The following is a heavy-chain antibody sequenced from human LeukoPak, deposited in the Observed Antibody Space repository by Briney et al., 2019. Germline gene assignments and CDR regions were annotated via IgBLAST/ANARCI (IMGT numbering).Heavy chain of an antibody. Sequence: ASETLSLTCAVYGGSFSGYYWSWIRQPPGKGLEWIGEMYLSGTTHSNPSVKSRVTISIDKSKNQFFLNLSSVTAADTAVYYCAGLVGRYSSGLYYYYFDYWGQGTLVTVSS. CDR2: MYLSGTT. V-gene: IGHV4-34*01. CDR1: GGSFSGYY. J-gene: IGHJ4*02. D-gene: IGHD3-22*01. CDR3: AGLVGRYSSGLYYYYFDY.